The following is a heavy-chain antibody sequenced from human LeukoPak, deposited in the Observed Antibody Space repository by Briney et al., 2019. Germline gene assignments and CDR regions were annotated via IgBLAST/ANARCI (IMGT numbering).Heavy chain of an antibody. V-gene: IGHV4-59*01. Sequence: PSETLSLTCTVSGGSISRYYWSWNRQPPGKGLEWIGYIYYSGSTNYNPSLKSRVTISVDTSKNQFSLKLSSVTAADTAVYYCARGRSSMVRGYYYYYMDVWGKGTTVTISS. CDR1: GGSISRYY. J-gene: IGHJ6*03. D-gene: IGHD3-10*01. CDR2: IYYSGST. CDR3: ARGRSSMVRGYYYYYMDV.